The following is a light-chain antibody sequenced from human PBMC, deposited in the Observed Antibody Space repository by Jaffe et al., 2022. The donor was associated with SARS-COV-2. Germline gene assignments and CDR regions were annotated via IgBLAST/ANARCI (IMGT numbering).Light chain of an antibody. V-gene: IGLV2-14*01. CDR3: SSFSTSNTLII. CDR2: EVT. CDR1: SSDIGTYNY. J-gene: IGLJ2*01. Sequence: QSALTQPASESGSPGQSITIPCTGTSSDIGTYNYISWYQQLPGKVPKLIIYEVTNRPSGVPDRFSGSKSGNTASLTISGLQAEDEADYYCSSFSTSNTLIIFGGGTRLTVL.